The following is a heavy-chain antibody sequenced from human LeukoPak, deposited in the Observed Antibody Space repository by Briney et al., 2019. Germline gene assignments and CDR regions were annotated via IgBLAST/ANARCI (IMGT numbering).Heavy chain of an antibody. Sequence: PSETLSLTCTVSGGSISSYYWSWIRQPPGKGLEWIGYIYYSGSTNYNPSLKSRVTISVDTSKNQFSLKLSSVTAADTAVYYCARGAAADIDYWGQGTLVTVSS. V-gene: IGHV4-59*01. J-gene: IGHJ4*02. CDR1: GGSISSYY. D-gene: IGHD6-13*01. CDR3: ARGAAADIDY. CDR2: IYYSGST.